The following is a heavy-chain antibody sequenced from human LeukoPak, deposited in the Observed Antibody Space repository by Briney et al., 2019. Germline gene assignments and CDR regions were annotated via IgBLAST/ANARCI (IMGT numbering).Heavy chain of an antibody. Sequence: GGSLRLSCAASGITFSRSWMSWVRQAPGKGLEWVANIKQDGSEKYYVDSVKGRFTISRDNAKNSLYLQMNSLRAEDTAVYYCATYSSLNRREFQYWGQGTLLTVSS. J-gene: IGHJ1*01. CDR3: ATYSSLNRREFQY. D-gene: IGHD3-22*01. CDR1: GITFSRSW. V-gene: IGHV3-7*01. CDR2: IKQDGSEK.